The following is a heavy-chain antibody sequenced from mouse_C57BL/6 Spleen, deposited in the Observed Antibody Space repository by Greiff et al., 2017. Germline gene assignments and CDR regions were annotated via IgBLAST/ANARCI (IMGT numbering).Heavy chain of an antibody. V-gene: IGHV2-3*01. CDR2: IWGDGST. CDR1: GFSLTSYG. CDR3: DNLLFPMGY. Sequence: VHLVESGPGLVAPSPSLSITCTASGFSLTSYGVSWVRQPPGKGLEWLGVIWGDGSTNYHSALISRLSISKDNSKSQVFLKLNSLQTDDTATYYCDNLLFPMGYWGQGTSVTVSS. D-gene: IGHD2-10*01. J-gene: IGHJ4*01.